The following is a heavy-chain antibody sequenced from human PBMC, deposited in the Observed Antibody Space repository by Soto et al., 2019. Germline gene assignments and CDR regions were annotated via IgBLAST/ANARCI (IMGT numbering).Heavy chain of an antibody. CDR3: AGGNYGDYVFWFDP. CDR2: IYYSGST. CDR1: GGSISSYY. D-gene: IGHD4-17*01. V-gene: IGHV4-59*01. J-gene: IGHJ5*02. Sequence: SETLSLTCTVSGGSISSYYWSWIRQPPGKGLEWIGYIYYSGSTNYNPSLKSRVTISVDTSKNQFSLKLSSVTAADTAVYYCAGGNYGDYVFWFDPWGQGTLVTVSS.